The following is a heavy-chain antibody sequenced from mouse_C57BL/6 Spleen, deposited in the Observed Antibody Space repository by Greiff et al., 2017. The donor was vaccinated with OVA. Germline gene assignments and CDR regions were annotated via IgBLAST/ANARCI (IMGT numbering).Heavy chain of an antibody. CDR1: GYTFTSYW. CDR2: IYPGSGST. D-gene: IGHD2-2*01. Sequence: VQLQQPGAELVKPGASVKMSCKASGYTFTSYWITWVKQRPGQGLEWIGDIYPGSGSTNYNEKFKSKATLTVDTSSSTAYMQLSSLTSEGSTVYYCARGGNDPPLGDWGQGTTLTVSA. V-gene: IGHV1-55*01. CDR3: ARGGNDPPLGD. J-gene: IGHJ2*01.